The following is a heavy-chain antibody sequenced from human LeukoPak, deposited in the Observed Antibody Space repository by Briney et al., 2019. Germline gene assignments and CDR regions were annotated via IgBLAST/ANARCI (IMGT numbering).Heavy chain of an antibody. V-gene: IGHV3-30*04. J-gene: IGHJ4*02. Sequence: GGSLRLSCAASGFTFSSYAMHWVRQAPGKGLEWVAVISYDGSNKYYADSVKGRFTISRDNSKNTLYLQMNSLRAEDTAVYYCAREEMATIDYWGQGTLVTVSS. D-gene: IGHD5-24*01. CDR1: GFTFSSYA. CDR3: AREEMATIDY. CDR2: ISYDGSNK.